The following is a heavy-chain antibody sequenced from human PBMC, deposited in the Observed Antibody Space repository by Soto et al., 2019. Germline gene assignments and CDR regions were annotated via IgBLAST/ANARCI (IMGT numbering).Heavy chain of an antibody. V-gene: IGHV3-23*01. J-gene: IGHJ6*02. CDR2: ISGSGGTT. CDR1: GFTFSSYA. Sequence: EVQLLESGGGLVQPGGSLRLSCAASGFTFSSYAMTWVRQAPGKGLEWVSAISGSGGTTYHAGSVKGRFTISRDNSKNTLYLQMNSLRAEDAAVYYCAKPPYSSSSYYYYGMDVWGQGTTVTVSS. CDR3: AKPPYSSSSYYYYGMDV. D-gene: IGHD6-6*01.